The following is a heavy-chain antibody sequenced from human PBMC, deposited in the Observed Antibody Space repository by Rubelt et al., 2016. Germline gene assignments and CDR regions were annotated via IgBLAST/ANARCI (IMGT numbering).Heavy chain of an antibody. D-gene: IGHD2-15*01. V-gene: IGHV1-24*01. CDR2: FDPEDGET. CDR3: ATGIIRLKPFDY. Sequence: GLEWMGGFDPEDGETIYAQKFQGRVTMTEDTSTDTAYMELSSLRSEDTAVYYCATGIIRLKPFDYRGQGTLVTVSS. J-gene: IGHJ4*02.